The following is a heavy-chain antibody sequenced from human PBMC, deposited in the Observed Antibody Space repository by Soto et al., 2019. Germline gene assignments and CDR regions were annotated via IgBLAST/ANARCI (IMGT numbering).Heavy chain of an antibody. J-gene: IGHJ4*02. Sequence: SETLSLTCTVSGGSISSSSYYWGWIRQPPGKGLEWIGSIYYSGSTYYNPSLKSRVTISVDTSKNQFSLKLSSVTAADTAVYYCARHWPSITMVRGVILQSYFDYWGQGTLVTVSS. CDR1: GGSISSSSYY. CDR2: IYYSGST. CDR3: ARHWPSITMVRGVILQSYFDY. V-gene: IGHV4-39*01. D-gene: IGHD3-10*01.